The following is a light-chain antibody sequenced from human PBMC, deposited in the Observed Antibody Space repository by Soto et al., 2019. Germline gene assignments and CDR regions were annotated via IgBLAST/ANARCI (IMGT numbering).Light chain of an antibody. CDR1: NSNIGAGFG. V-gene: IGLV1-40*01. Sequence: QSVLTQPPSVSGAPGQRVTISCTGSNSNIGAGFGVQWYQQFPRTAPRLLIYSNTNRPSGVPDRFSASKSGNTASLTISGLQPEDEADYYCCSYADTYTYLFGPGTKLTVL. CDR2: SNT. CDR3: CSYADTYTYL. J-gene: IGLJ1*01.